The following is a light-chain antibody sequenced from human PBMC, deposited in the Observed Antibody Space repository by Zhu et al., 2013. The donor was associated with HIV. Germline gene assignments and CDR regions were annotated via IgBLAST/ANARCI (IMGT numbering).Light chain of an antibody. CDR2: EVN. CDR1: SNDVGDYNF. CDR3: SSYTSTYTYV. J-gene: IGLJ1*01. Sequence: QSALSQPASVSGSPGQSITISCTGTSNDVGDYNFVSWYQQHPGKAPKLMIYEVNNRPSGVSSRFSGSKSGNTASLIISGLQAEDEADYYCSSYTSTYTYVFGTGTRVTVL. V-gene: IGLV2-14*01.